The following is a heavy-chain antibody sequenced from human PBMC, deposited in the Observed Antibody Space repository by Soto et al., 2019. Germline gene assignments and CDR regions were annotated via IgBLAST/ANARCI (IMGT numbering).Heavy chain of an antibody. V-gene: IGHV1-2*02. J-gene: IGHJ6*02. CDR3: ASGGNSAYYYGMDV. Sequence: QVQLVQSGAEVKKPGASVKVSCKASGYTFTGYYMHWVRQAPGQGLEWMGWINPNSGGTNYVQKFQGRVTMTRDTSINTAYMELSRLRSDDTAVYYCASGGNSAYYYGMDVWGQGTTVTVSS. CDR2: INPNSGGT. CDR1: GYTFTGYY. D-gene: IGHD2-21*02.